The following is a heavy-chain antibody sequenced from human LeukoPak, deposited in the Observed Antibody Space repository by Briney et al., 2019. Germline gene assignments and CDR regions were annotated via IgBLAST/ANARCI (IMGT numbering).Heavy chain of an antibody. D-gene: IGHD2-2*01. CDR1: GFTFSSYA. CDR3: ARRVVVPAAPYYFDY. J-gene: IGHJ4*02. CDR2: ISGSGVST. Sequence: PGGSLRLSCAASGFTFSSYAMSWVRQAPGKGLEWVSAISGSGVSTFYADSVKGRFTISRDNAKNTLYLQMNSLRAEDTAVYYCARRVVVPAAPYYFDYWGQGTLVTVSS. V-gene: IGHV3-23*01.